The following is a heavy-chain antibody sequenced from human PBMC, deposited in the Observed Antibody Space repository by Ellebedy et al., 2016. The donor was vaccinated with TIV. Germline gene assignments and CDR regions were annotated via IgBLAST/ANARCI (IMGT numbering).Heavy chain of an antibody. V-gene: IGHV4-38-2*02. Sequence: MPGGSLRLSCTVSNYSISSGCYWGWIRQPPGKGLEWIASIYHSGSTYFSPFLKSRVTISVDTSKNQFSLNLTSVTAADTAVYYWARWPYIYRSGLVSDYYFDFWGQGTLVTVSS. CDR3: ARWPYIYRSGLVSDYYFDF. D-gene: IGHD3-10*01. J-gene: IGHJ4*02. CDR1: NYSISSGCY. CDR2: IYHSGST.